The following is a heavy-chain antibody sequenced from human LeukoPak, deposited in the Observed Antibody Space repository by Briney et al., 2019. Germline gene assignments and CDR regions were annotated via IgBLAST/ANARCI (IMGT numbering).Heavy chain of an antibody. CDR3: ARSGRDIVVVPALFDY. D-gene: IGHD2-2*01. V-gene: IGHV1-46*01. J-gene: IGHJ4*02. CDR2: INPSGGST. Sequence: ASVKVSCKASGYTFTSYYMHWVRQAPGQGLEWMGIINPSGGSTSYAQKFQGRVTMTRDTSISTAYMELSRLRSDDTAVYYCARSGRDIVVVPALFDYWGQGTLVTVSS. CDR1: GYTFTSYY.